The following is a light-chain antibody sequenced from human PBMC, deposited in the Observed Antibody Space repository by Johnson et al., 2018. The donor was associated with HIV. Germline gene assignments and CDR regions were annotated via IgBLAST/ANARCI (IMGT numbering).Light chain of an antibody. V-gene: IGLV1-51*01. CDR2: DNN. Sequence: SVLTQPPSVSAAPGQKVTISCSGSSYNIGNNYVSWYQQLPGTAPKLLIYDNNKRPSGIPDRFSDSKSGTSATLVITGLQTGDEADYYCGAWDSSLSAHFVFGTGTKVTVL. CDR1: SYNIGNNY. J-gene: IGLJ1*01. CDR3: GAWDSSLSAHFV.